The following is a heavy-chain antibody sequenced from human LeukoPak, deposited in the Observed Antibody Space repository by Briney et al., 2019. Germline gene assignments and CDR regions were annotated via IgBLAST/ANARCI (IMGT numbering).Heavy chain of an antibody. D-gene: IGHD4-17*01. CDR2: IKPNSGDT. CDR1: GYSFTDYY. Sequence: ASVKVSCKASGYSFTDYYIYWVRQAPGQGLEWMGWIKPNSGDTNFAQRFQGRVTLTRDTSINTAYMDLSSLRSDDTAVYYCARDYGDYSWDAFDIWGQGTMVTVSS. CDR3: ARDYGDYSWDAFDI. V-gene: IGHV1-2*02. J-gene: IGHJ3*02.